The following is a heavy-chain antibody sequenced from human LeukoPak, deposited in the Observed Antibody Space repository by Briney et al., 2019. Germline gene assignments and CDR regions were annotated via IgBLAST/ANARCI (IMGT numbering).Heavy chain of an antibody. V-gene: IGHV4-39*01. CDR1: GGSISSSSSDYY. Sequence: KSSETLSLTCSVSGGSISSSSSDYYWGWVRQPPGKGLEWIGSISYSWTTHYNPSLKSRVTISADTSNNQFSLKLTSVTAADTAVYYCARHRHSHHYDYWGQGTLVTVSS. CDR2: ISYSWTT. CDR3: ARHRHSHHYDY. D-gene: IGHD5-18*01. J-gene: IGHJ4*02.